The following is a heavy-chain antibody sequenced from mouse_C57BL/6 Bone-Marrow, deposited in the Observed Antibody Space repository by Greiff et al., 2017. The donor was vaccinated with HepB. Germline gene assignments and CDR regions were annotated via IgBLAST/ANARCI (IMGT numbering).Heavy chain of an antibody. CDR3: ARSRDGDYAMDY. D-gene: IGHD3-3*01. V-gene: IGHV1-80*01. CDR1: GYAFSSYW. J-gene: IGHJ4*01. CDR2: IYPGDGDT. Sequence: QVQLQQSGAELVKPGASVKISCKASGYAFSSYWMNWVKQRPGKGLEWIGQIYPGDGDTNYNGKFKGKATLTADKSSSTAYMQLSSLTSEDSAVYFCARSRDGDYAMDYWGQGTSVTVSS.